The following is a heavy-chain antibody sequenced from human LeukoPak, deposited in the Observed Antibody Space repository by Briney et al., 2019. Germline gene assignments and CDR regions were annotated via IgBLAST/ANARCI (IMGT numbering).Heavy chain of an antibody. CDR2: ISYDGSNK. CDR1: GFTFSSYA. J-gene: IGHJ2*01. V-gene: IGHV3-30*04. CDR3: AAGLYYDILTGPHYWYFDL. D-gene: IGHD3-9*01. Sequence: GRSLRLSCAASGFTFSSYAMHWVRQAPGKGLEWVAVISYDGSNKYYADSVKGRFTISRDNSKNTLYLQMNSLRAEDTAVYYCAAGLYYDILTGPHYWYFDLWGRGTLVTVSS.